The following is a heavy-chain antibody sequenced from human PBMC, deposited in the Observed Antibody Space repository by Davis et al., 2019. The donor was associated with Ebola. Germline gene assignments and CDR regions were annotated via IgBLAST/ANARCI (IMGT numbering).Heavy chain of an antibody. J-gene: IGHJ6*02. D-gene: IGHD3-9*01. V-gene: IGHV4-59*08. Sequence: GSLRLSCTVSGGSISSYYWSWIRQPPGKGLEWIGYIYYSGSTNYNPSLKSRVTISVDTSKNQFSLKLSSVTAADTAVYYCARRGVYYDILTGYYHYGMDVWGQGTTVTVSS. CDR3: ARRGVYYDILTGYYHYGMDV. CDR1: GGSISSYY. CDR2: IYYSGST.